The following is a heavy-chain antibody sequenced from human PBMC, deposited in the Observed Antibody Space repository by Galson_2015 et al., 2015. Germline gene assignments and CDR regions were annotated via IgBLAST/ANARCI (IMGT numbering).Heavy chain of an antibody. CDR2: ISAYNGNT. CDR1: GYTFTSYG. Sequence: SVKVSCRASGYTFTSYGISWVRQAPGQGLEWMGWISAYNGNTNYAQKLQGRVTMTTDTSTSTAYMELRSLRSDDTAVYYCAREPLEYYYYGMDVWGQGTTVTVSS. CDR3: AREPLEYYYYGMDV. V-gene: IGHV1-18*01. J-gene: IGHJ6*02. D-gene: IGHD1-1*01.